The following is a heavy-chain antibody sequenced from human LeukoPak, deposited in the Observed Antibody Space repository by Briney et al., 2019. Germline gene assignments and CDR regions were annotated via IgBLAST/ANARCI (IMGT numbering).Heavy chain of an antibody. D-gene: IGHD4-23*01. Sequence: SQTLSLTCTVSGGSISSGSYYWSWIRQPAGKGLEWIGRIYTSGSTNYNPSLKSRVTISVDTSKNQFSLKLSSVTAADTAVYYCARAVYGGNYGGYYMDVWGKGTTVTVSS. CDR2: IYTSGST. CDR3: ARAVYGGNYGGYYMDV. V-gene: IGHV4-61*02. CDR1: GGSISSGSYY. J-gene: IGHJ6*03.